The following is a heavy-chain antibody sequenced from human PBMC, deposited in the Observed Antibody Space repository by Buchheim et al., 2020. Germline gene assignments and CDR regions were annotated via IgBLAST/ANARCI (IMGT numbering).Heavy chain of an antibody. V-gene: IGHV4-34*01. CDR3: ARGPGARRTLDY. CDR2: IHQRGST. Sequence: QVQLQQWGAGLLKPSETLSLTCAVYGGSFSDYYWNWIRQLPEKGLEWIGEIHQRGSTKYNPSLKSRTTMFVDASQNQFSPGVTSVTAADTAVYYCARGPGARRTLDYWGQGTL. CDR1: GGSFSDYY. D-gene: IGHD1-14*01. J-gene: IGHJ4*02.